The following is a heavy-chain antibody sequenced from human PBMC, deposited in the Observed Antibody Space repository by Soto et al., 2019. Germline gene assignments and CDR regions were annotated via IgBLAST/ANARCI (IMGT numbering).Heavy chain of an antibody. Sequence: QVQLVQSGAEVKKPGASVKVSCKASGYTFSTYYMHWVRQAPGQGYEWMGIINPSGGSTTYAQKFQGRXXMXRXXSKTTVYMELSSLKSEDTAVYYCARYDYNGYYFDYWGQGTLVTVSS. J-gene: IGHJ4*02. D-gene: IGHD4-4*01. V-gene: IGHV1-46*01. CDR3: ARYDYNGYYFDY. CDR2: INPSGGST. CDR1: GYTFSTYY.